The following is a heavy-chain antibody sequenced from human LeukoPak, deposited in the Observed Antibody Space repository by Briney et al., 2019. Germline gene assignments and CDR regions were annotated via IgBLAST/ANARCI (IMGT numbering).Heavy chain of an antibody. CDR1: GFTFSSYS. D-gene: IGHD4-17*01. CDR3: ARTKSPGPLDYCDYRGAFDI. Sequence: PGGSLRLSCAASGFTFSSYSMNWVRQAPGKGLERVSYISSSSSTIYYADSVKGRFTISRDNAKNSLYLQMNSLRAEDTAVYYCARTKSPGPLDYCDYRGAFDIWGQGTMVTVSS. CDR2: ISSSSSTI. V-gene: IGHV3-48*04. J-gene: IGHJ3*02.